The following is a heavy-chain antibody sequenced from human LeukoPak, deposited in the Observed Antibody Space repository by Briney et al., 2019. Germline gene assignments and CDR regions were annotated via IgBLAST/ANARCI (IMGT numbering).Heavy chain of an antibody. Sequence: GGSLRLSCAASGFTFTGYWMHWVRQRPGEGLVWVSHISTDGGRTNYADSVKGRFTTSRDNTKNTVCLQMSSLRAEDAAVYYCSPGFAFDVWGQGTMVTVSS. D-gene: IGHD2-15*01. J-gene: IGHJ3*01. CDR1: GFTFTGYW. CDR2: ISTDGGRT. CDR3: SPGFAFDV. V-gene: IGHV3-74*01.